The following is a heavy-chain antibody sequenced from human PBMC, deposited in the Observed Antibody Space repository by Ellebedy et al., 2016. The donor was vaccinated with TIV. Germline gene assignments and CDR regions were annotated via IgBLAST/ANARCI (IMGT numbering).Heavy chain of an antibody. CDR2: IYQDGSFQ. Sequence: GESLKISCAASGFSFRSYWMSWVRQAPGKGLEWVANIYQDGSFQYYLDSVKGRFTISRDNANKSLFLQMNSLRVEDTAVYYCARRGSYGDYAVQVNSWFDPWGQGTLVTVFS. V-gene: IGHV3-7*01. CDR1: GFSFRSYW. D-gene: IGHD4-17*01. CDR3: ARRGSYGDYAVQVNSWFDP. J-gene: IGHJ5*02.